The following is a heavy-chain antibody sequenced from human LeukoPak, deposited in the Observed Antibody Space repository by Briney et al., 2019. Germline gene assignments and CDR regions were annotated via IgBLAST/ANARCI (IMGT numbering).Heavy chain of an antibody. J-gene: IGHJ6*02. V-gene: IGHV3-48*02. D-gene: IGHD1-26*01. Sequence: GGSLRLSCVASGFTFSSYSMNWVRQAPGKGLEWVSYISSSSSTIYYADSVEGRFTISRDNAKNSLYLQMNSLRDEDTAVYYCARRIPGSYTYYYYGMDVWGQGTTVTVSS. CDR1: GFTFSSYS. CDR3: ARRIPGSYTYYYYGMDV. CDR2: ISSSSSTI.